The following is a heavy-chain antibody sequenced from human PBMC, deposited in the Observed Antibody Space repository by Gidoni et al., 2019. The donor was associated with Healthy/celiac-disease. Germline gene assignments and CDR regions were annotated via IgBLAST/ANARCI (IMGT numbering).Heavy chain of an antibody. CDR2: IYYSGST. CDR1: GGSISSSSYY. J-gene: IGHJ4*02. D-gene: IGHD4-17*01. CDR3: ARLDGDYVPYYFDY. Sequence: QLQLQESGPGLVKPSETLSLTCTVSGGSISSSSYYWGWIRQPPGKGLEWIGSIYYSGSTYYNPSLKSRVTISVDTSKNQFSLKLSSVTAADTAVYYCARLDGDYVPYYFDYWGQGTLVTVSS. V-gene: IGHV4-39*01.